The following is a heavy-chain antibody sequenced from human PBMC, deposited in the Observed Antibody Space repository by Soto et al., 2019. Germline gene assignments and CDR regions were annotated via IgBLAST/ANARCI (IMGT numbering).Heavy chain of an antibody. CDR3: ARVWSGYSWVDD. J-gene: IGHJ4*02. Sequence: EVQLVESGGGLVQPGGSLRLSCAASGFTFSSYAITWVRQAPGKGLEWISYISGSGTTMHYADSVRGRFTVSRDNTQDSLYLQMNSLRAEDTAVYDCARVWSGYSWVDDCGQGTLVTVSS. CDR1: GFTFSSYA. V-gene: IGHV3-48*03. CDR2: ISGSGTTM. D-gene: IGHD3-3*01.